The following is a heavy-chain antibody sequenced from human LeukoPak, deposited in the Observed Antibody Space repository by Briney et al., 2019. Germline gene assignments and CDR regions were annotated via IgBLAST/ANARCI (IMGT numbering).Heavy chain of an antibody. CDR2: INAGNGNT. Sequence: ASVKVSCKASGYTFTSYAMHWVRQAPGQRLEWMGWINAGNGNTKYSQKFQGRVTITRDTSASTAYMELSSLRSEDTAVYYCARVYDIAAAGNWFDPWGQGTLVTVSS. CDR3: ARVYDIAAAGNWFDP. J-gene: IGHJ5*02. V-gene: IGHV1-3*01. D-gene: IGHD6-13*01. CDR1: GYTFTSYA.